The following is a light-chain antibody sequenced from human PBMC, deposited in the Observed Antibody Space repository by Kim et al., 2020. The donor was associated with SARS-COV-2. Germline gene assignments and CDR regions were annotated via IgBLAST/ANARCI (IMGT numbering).Light chain of an antibody. J-gene: IGKJ1*01. CDR3: QQYDDWPPWT. Sequence: SPGATAPPSCRASQSVSSHVAWYQQKPGQAPLLLFYGASTRATDIPARFSGSGSGTDFTLTISSLQSEDLAVYHCQQYDDWPPWTFGQGTKVDIK. V-gene: IGKV3-15*01. CDR1: QSVSSH. CDR2: GAS.